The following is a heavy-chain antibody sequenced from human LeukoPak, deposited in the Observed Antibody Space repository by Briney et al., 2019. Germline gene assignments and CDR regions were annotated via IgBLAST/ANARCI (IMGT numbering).Heavy chain of an antibody. CDR3: ARILYYDSSGPPDY. J-gene: IGHJ4*02. V-gene: IGHV1-18*04. CDR1: GYIFTDYY. D-gene: IGHD3-22*01. CDR2: ISAYNGDT. Sequence: GASVKVSCKASGYIFTDYYMHWVRQAPGQGLEWMGWISAYNGDTNYAQRLQGRVTVTTDTSTSTAYMELRSLRSDDTAVYYCARILYYDSSGPPDYWGQGTLVTVSS.